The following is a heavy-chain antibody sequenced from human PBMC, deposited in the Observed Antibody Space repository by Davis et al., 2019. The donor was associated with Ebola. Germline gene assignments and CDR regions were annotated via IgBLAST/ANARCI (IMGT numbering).Heavy chain of an antibody. CDR1: GYTFTDYY. CDR3: ARGQGGNDAFDI. J-gene: IGHJ3*02. CDR2: INPNSAGT. V-gene: IGHV1-2*06. D-gene: IGHD3-16*01. Sequence: ASVKVSCKASGYTFTDYYIHWVRQAPGQGLEWLGRINPNSAGTRYPQKFQGRVTMTRDTSISTTYMEMSRLRSDDTAVYYCARGQGGNDAFDIWGQGTMVTVSS.